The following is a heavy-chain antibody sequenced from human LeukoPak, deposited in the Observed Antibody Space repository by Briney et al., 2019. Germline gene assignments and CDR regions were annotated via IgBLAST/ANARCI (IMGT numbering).Heavy chain of an antibody. CDR3: ARVRGYSYGNFDY. Sequence: PSETLSLTCTVSGGSISSYYWGWIRQPPGKGLEWIGSIYYSGSTYYTPSLKSRVTISVDTSKNQFSLKLSSVTAADTAVYYCARVRGYSYGNFDYWGQGTLVTVSS. J-gene: IGHJ4*02. CDR2: IYYSGST. V-gene: IGHV4-39*07. D-gene: IGHD5-18*01. CDR1: GGSISSYY.